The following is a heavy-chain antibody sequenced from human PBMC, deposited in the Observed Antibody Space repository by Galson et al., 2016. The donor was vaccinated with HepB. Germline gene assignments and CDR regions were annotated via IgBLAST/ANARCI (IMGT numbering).Heavy chain of an antibody. CDR1: GFTFSSYG. CDR3: AKDRTPFAFPWFGGFDY. Sequence: SLRLSCAASGFTFSSYGLHWVRQAPGKGLEWVAVISYDGSNKLYADSVKGRFTISRDNSKNTLYLQMNSLRAEATAVYYCAKDRTPFAFPWFGGFDYCGQGTLVTASP. V-gene: IGHV3-30*18. J-gene: IGHJ4*02. CDR2: ISYDGSNK. D-gene: IGHD3-10*01.